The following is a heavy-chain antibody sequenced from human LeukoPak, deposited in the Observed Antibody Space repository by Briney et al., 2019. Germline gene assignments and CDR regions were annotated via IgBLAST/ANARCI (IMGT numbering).Heavy chain of an antibody. CDR1: GFIFSSYP. CDR2: ISAGGGST. CDR3: AKGLAVATSYFDC. V-gene: IGHV3-23*01. J-gene: IGHJ4*02. Sequence: PGGSLRLSCAASGFIFSSYPTSWVRQAPGEGLEWVSTISAGGGSTYYADSVKGRFTFSTDNSKNTLYLQMNSLKAEDTAVYYCAKGLAVATSYFDCWGQGTLVTVSS. D-gene: IGHD6-19*01.